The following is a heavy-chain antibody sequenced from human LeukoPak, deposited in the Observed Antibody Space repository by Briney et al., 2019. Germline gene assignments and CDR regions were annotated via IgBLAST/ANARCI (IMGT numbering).Heavy chain of an antibody. CDR3: ARDRRYYYMDV. V-gene: IGHV1-46*01. J-gene: IGHJ6*03. CDR2: INPSGGST. CDR1: GYTFSGSY. Sequence: ASVKVSCKTPGYTFSGSYIHWVRQAPGQGLEWMGIINPSGGSTSYAQKFQGRVTMTRDMSTSTVYMELSSLRSEDTAVYYCARDRRYYYMDVWGKGTTVTVSS.